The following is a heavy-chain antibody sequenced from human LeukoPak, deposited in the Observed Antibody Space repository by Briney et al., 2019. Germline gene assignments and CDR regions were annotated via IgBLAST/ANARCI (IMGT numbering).Heavy chain of an antibody. CDR1: GYTFTSYD. CDR2: MNPNSGNT. CDR3: ARASITTPTDLDY. V-gene: IGHV1-8*01. J-gene: IGHJ4*02. D-gene: IGHD3-3*02. Sequence: ASVKVSCKASGYTFTSYDINWVRQATGQGLVWMGWMNPNSGNTGYAQKFQGRVTMTRNTSISTAYMELSSLRSEDTAVYYCARASITTPTDLDYWGQGTLVTVSS.